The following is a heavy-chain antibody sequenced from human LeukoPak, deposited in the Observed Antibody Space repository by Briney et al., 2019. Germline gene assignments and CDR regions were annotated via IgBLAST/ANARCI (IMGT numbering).Heavy chain of an antibody. CDR3: ARDRGGRSGLDD. D-gene: IGHD2-15*01. Sequence: PGGSLRLSCAASGFTFSNFAMSWVRQAPGKGLEWVAFIKEDGGEIFYVDSVKGRFTISRDNAENFLYLQMNSLRAEDTAVYYCARDRGGRSGLDDWGQGTLVIVSS. CDR2: IKEDGGEI. V-gene: IGHV3-7*04. CDR1: GFTFSNFA. J-gene: IGHJ4*02.